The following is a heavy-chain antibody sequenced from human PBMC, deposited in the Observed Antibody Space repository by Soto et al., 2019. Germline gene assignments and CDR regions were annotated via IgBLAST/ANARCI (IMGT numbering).Heavy chain of an antibody. CDR2: IIPIFGTA. CDR3: ARPTTRNCRCGCYYSPPPTVFHYYYYGMDV. Sequence: SVKVSCKASGGTFSSYAISWVRQAPGQGLEWMGGIIPIFGTANYAQKFQGRVTITADESTSTAYMELSSLGSEDTAVYYCARPTTRNCRCGCYYSPPPTVFHYYYYGMDVWGQGTTVTVSS. D-gene: IGHD2-15*01. CDR1: GGTFSSYA. J-gene: IGHJ6*02. V-gene: IGHV1-69*13.